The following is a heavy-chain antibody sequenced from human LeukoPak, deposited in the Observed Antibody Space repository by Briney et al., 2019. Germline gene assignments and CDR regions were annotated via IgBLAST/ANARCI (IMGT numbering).Heavy chain of an antibody. J-gene: IGHJ4*02. V-gene: IGHV3-53*01. CDR3: ARHTNDYLLNTFDS. Sequence: GGSLRLSCAASGFTVSSKYMSWVRQAPGKGLEWVSVIYSGGSTYYADSVRGRFTTSRDNSKNTLYLQMNSLRAEDTAVYYCARHTNDYLLNTFDSWGQGTLVTVSS. CDR2: IYSGGST. CDR1: GFTVSSKY. D-gene: IGHD1-1*01.